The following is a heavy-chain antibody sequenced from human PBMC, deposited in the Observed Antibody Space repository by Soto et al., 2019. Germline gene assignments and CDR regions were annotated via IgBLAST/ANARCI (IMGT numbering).Heavy chain of an antibody. CDR2: VSNSGTST. Sequence: EVQLLESGGGLAQPGESLTLSCAASGFMFSGYAMSWVRQAPGKGLEWVSAVSNSGTSTSYADSVKGRFTISRDNSKNTLYLQMSSLGAEDTALYYCVKDLAVGGWFDPWGQGTLVIVSS. CDR1: GFMFSGYA. D-gene: IGHD6-19*01. V-gene: IGHV3-23*01. CDR3: VKDLAVGGWFDP. J-gene: IGHJ5*02.